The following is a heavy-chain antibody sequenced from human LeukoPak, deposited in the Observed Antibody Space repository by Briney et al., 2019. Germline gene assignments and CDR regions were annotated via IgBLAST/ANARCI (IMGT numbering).Heavy chain of an antibody. CDR3: AREAGYGMDV. J-gene: IGHJ6*02. CDR2: IWYDGSNK. D-gene: IGHD6-13*01. V-gene: IGHV3-33*01. CDR1: GFTFSTYG. Sequence: GGSLRLSCAASGFTFSTYGMHWVRQAPGKGLEWVAVIWYDGSNKNYVDSVKGRFTISGDDSKNTLYLQMNSLRAEDTALYYCAREAGYGMDVWGQGTTVTVSS.